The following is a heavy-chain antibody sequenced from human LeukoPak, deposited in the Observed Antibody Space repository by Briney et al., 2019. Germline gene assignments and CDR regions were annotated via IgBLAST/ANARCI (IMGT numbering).Heavy chain of an antibody. V-gene: IGHV1-46*01. J-gene: IGHJ6*02. CDR3: ARDPSMVRGVIIIPPYGMDV. CDR2: INPSGGST. CDR1: GYTFTSYY. D-gene: IGHD3-10*01. Sequence: GASVKVSCKASGYTFTSYYRHWVRQAPGQGLEWMGIINPSGGSTSYAQKFQGRVTMTRDTSTSTVYMELSSLRSEDTAVYYCARDPSMVRGVIIIPPYGMDVWGQGTTVTVSS.